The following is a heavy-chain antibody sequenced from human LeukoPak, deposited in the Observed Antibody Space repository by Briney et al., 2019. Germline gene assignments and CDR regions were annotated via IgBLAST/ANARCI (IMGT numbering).Heavy chain of an antibody. D-gene: IGHD2-15*01. V-gene: IGHV1-2*02. CDR2: ISPNSGDT. J-gene: IGHJ4*02. CDR1: GYTFTGYY. CDR3: ARGVVVAAPCPGY. Sequence: ASVKVSCKASGYTFTGYYIHRVRQAPGQGLEWMGWISPNSGDTNYAQKFQGRVTVTRDTSISTAYMEVSRLRSDDTAVYYCARGVVVAAPCPGYWGQGTLVTVSS.